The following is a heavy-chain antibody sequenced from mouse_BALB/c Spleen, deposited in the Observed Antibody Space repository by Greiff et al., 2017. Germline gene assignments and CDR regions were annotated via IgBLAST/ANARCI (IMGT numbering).Heavy chain of an antibody. Sequence: DVMLVESGGDLVKPGGSLKLSCAASGFTFSSYGMPWVRQTPDKRLEWVATISSGGSYTYYPDSVKGRFTISRDNAKNTLYLQMSSLKSEDTAMYYCARHYYGSSSYAMDYWGQGTSVTVSS. CDR3: ARHYYGSSSYAMDY. J-gene: IGHJ4*01. CDR1: GFTFSSYG. V-gene: IGHV5-6*02. CDR2: ISSGGSYT. D-gene: IGHD1-1*01.